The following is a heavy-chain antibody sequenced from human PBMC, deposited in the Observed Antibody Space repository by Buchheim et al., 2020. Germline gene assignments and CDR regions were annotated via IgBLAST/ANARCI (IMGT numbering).Heavy chain of an antibody. D-gene: IGHD1-7*01. CDR1: GGSFSGYY. CDR2: INHSGST. J-gene: IGHJ6*02. CDR3: ARVLITGTHDPYYYYGMDV. V-gene: IGHV4-34*01. Sequence: QVQLQQWGAGLLKPSETLSLTCAVYGGSFSGYYWSWIRQPPGKGLEWIGEINHSGSTNYNPSLKRRVTISVDTSKKQFPLKLSSVTAADTAVYYCARVLITGTHDPYYYYGMDVWGQGTT.